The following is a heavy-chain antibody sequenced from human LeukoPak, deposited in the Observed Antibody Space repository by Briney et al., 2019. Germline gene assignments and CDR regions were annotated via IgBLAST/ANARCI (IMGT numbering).Heavy chain of an antibody. CDR2: IYPGDSHT. CDR3: ARLGGYSSSSAYWFDP. D-gene: IGHD6-6*01. J-gene: IGHJ5*02. CDR1: GYSFTSYW. V-gene: IGHV5-51*01. Sequence: GESLKISCKGSGYSFTSYWIGWVRQMPGKGLEWMGIIYPGDSHTRYPPSFQGQVTISADKSISTAYVQWSSRKASDTAMYYCARLGGYSSSSAYWFDPWGQGTLVTVSS.